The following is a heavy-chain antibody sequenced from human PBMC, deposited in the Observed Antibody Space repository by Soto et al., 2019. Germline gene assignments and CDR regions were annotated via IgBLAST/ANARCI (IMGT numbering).Heavy chain of an antibody. CDR3: ARDRRGYCSSTSCYTGVDYYYYGMDV. V-gene: IGHV3-9*01. Sequence: DVQLVESGGGLVQPGRSLRLSCAVSGFTFDDYAMHWVRQAPGEGLEWVSGISWNSGSIGYADSVKGRFTISRDNVRNSLYLQMNSLRAEDTAVYYCARDRRGYCSSTSCYTGVDYYYYGMDVWGQGTTVTVSS. J-gene: IGHJ6*02. D-gene: IGHD2-2*02. CDR1: GFTFDDYA. CDR2: ISWNSGSI.